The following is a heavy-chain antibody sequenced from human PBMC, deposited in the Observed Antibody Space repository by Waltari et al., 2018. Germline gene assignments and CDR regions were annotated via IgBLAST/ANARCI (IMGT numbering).Heavy chain of an antibody. CDR3: ARLSGYCSCGSCYPNYYYYGMDV. CDR2: ICACDSDT. Sequence: EVQLVQSGAEVKKPGESLKISCKGSGYSFTSYWIGWVRQMPGKGLEWMGIICACDSDTRYGPSCQGQFTSSDDKSISTAYLQWSSLKASDTAMYYCARLSGYCSCGSCYPNYYYYGMDVWGQGTTVTVSS. J-gene: IGHJ6*02. V-gene: IGHV5-51*03. CDR1: GYSFTSYW. D-gene: IGHD2-15*01.